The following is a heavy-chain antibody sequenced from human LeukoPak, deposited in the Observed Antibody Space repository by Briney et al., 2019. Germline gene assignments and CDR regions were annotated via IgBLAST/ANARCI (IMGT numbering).Heavy chain of an antibody. CDR1: GGSISSGSYY. CDR2: IYTSGGT. V-gene: IGHV4-61*02. Sequence: PSETLSLTCTVSGGSISSGSYYWNWIRQPAGKGLEWIGRIYTSGGTNYNPSLKSRVTISIDTSKNQFSLKVISLTAADTAVYYCAKASALAFDYWGQGTLVTVSS. J-gene: IGHJ4*02. D-gene: IGHD5-12*01. CDR3: AKASALAFDY.